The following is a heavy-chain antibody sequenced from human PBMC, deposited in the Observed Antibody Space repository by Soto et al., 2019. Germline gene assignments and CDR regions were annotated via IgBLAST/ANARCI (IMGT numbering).Heavy chain of an antibody. D-gene: IGHD5-12*01. CDR3: AKGTHMARQYIDY. V-gene: IGHV3-30*18. CDR1: GFTFSSNG. Sequence: QVQLVESGGGVVQPGRSLTLSCAASGFTFSSNGMHWVRQAPGKGLEWVAAISSDGNDKYYGDSVKGRFTISRDNSKNTLYLQMNSLRTEDTAVYYCAKGTHMARQYIDYWGQGILVTVSS. CDR2: ISSDGNDK. J-gene: IGHJ4*02.